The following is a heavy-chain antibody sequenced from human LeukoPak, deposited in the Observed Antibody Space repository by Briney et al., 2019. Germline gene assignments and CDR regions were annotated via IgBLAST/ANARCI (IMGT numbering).Heavy chain of an antibody. CDR1: GFTFSRYS. Sequence: GGSLRRSCVGSGFTFSRYSMNWVRQAPGKGPEWVSSIRSDASSIYYADSVKGRFTISRDNAKNSVFLQMNSLRAGDTAVYSCARDGYSIGYFYDLWGQGTLVTVS. CDR3: ARDGYSIGYFYDL. J-gene: IGHJ4*02. CDR2: IRSDASSI. V-gene: IGHV3-21*01. D-gene: IGHD3-22*01.